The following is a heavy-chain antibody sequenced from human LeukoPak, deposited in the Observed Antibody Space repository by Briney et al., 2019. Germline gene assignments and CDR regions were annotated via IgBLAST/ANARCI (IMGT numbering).Heavy chain of an antibody. V-gene: IGHV3-30*02. J-gene: IGHJ4*02. CDR1: GFTFSRYA. CDR2: IRYDGSNK. Sequence: PGGSLRLSCVASGFTFSRYAMHWVRQAPGKGLEWVAFIRYDGSNKYYADSVKGRFTISRDNSKNTLSLQMNGLRVEDTALYYCAKAQGYATSWSPFDYWGQGTLVTVCS. D-gene: IGHD2-2*01. CDR3: AKAQGYATSWSPFDY.